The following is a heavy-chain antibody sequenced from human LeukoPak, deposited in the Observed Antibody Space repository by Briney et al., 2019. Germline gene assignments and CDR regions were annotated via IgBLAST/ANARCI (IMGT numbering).Heavy chain of an antibody. CDR1: GGSISGYV. V-gene: IGHV4-4*07. CDR2: IYSSGTT. Sequence: PSETLSLTCTVSGGSISGYVWSWIRQPAGKGLEWIGRIYSSGTTNYNPSLKSRVTMSVDTSKNQFSLKVRSVTAADTAVFYCARAGDFARNQRTYYMDVWGKGTTVTVSS. J-gene: IGHJ6*03. CDR3: ARAGDFARNQRTYYMDV. D-gene: IGHD3-16*01.